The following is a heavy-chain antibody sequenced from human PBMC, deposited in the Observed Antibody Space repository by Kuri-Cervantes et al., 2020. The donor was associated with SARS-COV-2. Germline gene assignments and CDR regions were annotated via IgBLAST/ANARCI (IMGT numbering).Heavy chain of an antibody. J-gene: IGHJ4*02. CDR2: IRSKGFGGTT. CDR3: TKSFYHDTSGFLCCFDH. V-gene: IGHV3-49*04. D-gene: IGHD3-22*01. Sequence: GESLKISCSASGFTFGDYTMNWVRQAPGKGLEWVGLIRSKGFGGTTEYAASVKGRFTTSRDDSKSIAYLQMDSLKTEDTALYFCTKSFYHDTSGFLCCFDHWGQGALVTVSS. CDR1: GFTFGDYT.